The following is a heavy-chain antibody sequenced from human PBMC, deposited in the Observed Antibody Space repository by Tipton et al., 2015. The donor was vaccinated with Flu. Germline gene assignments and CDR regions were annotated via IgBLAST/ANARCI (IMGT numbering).Heavy chain of an antibody. CDR3: ARDRGWPASLDY. V-gene: IGHV4-59*01. Sequence: TLSLTCTVSGGSLNYYYWNWIRQPPGKGLEWIGFSYYSGSTSYNPSLKSRVTISVDTSRNQFSLNLKSVTAADTAVYYCARDRGWPASLDYWGQGILVTVSS. CDR2: SYYSGST. D-gene: IGHD3-10*01. CDR1: GGSLNYYY. J-gene: IGHJ4*02.